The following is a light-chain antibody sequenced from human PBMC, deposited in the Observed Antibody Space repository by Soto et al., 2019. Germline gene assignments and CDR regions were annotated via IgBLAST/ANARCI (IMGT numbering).Light chain of an antibody. Sequence: DIQMTQSPSTLSASVGDRVTITCRASQSISSWLAWYQQKLGRAPRLLIYDASSLESGVPSRFSGSGYGTEFTLTISSLQPDDFALYYCHQRQSRPRTFGQGTKVDI. CDR1: QSISSW. CDR2: DAS. J-gene: IGKJ1*01. V-gene: IGKV1-5*01. CDR3: HQRQSRPRT.